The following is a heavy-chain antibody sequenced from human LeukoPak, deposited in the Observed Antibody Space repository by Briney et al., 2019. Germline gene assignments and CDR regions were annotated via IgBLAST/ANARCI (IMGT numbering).Heavy chain of an antibody. CDR2: ISYDGSNK. J-gene: IGHJ4*02. V-gene: IGHV3-30*18. D-gene: IGHD6-19*01. Sequence: PGGSLRLSCAASGFTFSSYGMHWVRQAPGKGLGWVAVISYDGSNKYYADSVKGRFTISRDNSKNTLYLQMNSPRAEDTAVYYCAKDRWRAVAGYFDYWGQGTLVTVSS. CDR1: GFTFSSYG. CDR3: AKDRWRAVAGYFDY.